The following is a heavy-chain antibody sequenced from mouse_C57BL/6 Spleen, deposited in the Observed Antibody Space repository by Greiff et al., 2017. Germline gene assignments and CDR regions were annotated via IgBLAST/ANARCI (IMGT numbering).Heavy chain of an antibody. V-gene: IGHV1-54*01. CDR3: ARTDYSNYVAWFAY. Sequence: QVQLQQSGAELVRPGTSVKVSCKASGYAFTNYLIEWVKQRPGQGLEWIGVINPGSGGTNYNEKFKGKATLTADKSSSTAYMQLSSLTSEDSAVYFCARTDYSNYVAWFAYWGQGTLVTVSA. J-gene: IGHJ3*01. D-gene: IGHD2-5*01. CDR1: GYAFTNYL. CDR2: INPGSGGT.